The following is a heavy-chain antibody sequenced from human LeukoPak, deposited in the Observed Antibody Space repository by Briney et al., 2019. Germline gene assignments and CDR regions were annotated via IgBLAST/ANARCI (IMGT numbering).Heavy chain of an antibody. J-gene: IGHJ4*02. CDR1: GYSFTNYW. CDR3: ARSASRYFDWFDY. D-gene: IGHD3-9*01. V-gene: IGHV5-51*01. CDR2: IYPGDSDT. Sequence: GESLKISCKGSGYSFTNYWIGWVRQMPGKGLEWMGIIYPGDSDTRYIPSFQGQVTISADKSINTAYLQWSSLKASDTAICYCARSASRYFDWFDYWGQGALVTVSS.